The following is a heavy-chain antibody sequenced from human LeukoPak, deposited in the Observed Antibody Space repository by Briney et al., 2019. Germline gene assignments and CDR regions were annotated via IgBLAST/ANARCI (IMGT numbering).Heavy chain of an antibody. D-gene: IGHD6-25*01. CDR1: GFTFGEYA. CDR2: LSWCSGSI. Sequence: SLRLSCAASGFTFGEYAMLCVRHAPGKGLEWVSDLSWCSGSISYADSVKGRFTNSRDNPKLSLYLQMNSLRAEYMALCYCAKGGERLHDYFDYWGQGTLVTVSS. J-gene: IGHJ4*02. V-gene: IGHV3-9*03. CDR3: AKGGERLHDYFDY.